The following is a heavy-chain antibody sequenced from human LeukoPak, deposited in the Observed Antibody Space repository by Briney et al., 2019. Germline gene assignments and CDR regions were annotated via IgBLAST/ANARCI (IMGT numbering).Heavy chain of an antibody. Sequence: GGSLRLSCAASGFTVSSNCMSWVRQAPGKGLEWVSVIYSGGSTYYADSVKGRFTISRDNSKNTLYLQMNSLRAEDTAVYYCARARRDGYNYDYWGQGTLVTVSS. J-gene: IGHJ4*02. CDR2: IYSGGST. CDR3: ARARRDGYNYDY. D-gene: IGHD5-24*01. CDR1: GFTVSSNC. V-gene: IGHV3-53*01.